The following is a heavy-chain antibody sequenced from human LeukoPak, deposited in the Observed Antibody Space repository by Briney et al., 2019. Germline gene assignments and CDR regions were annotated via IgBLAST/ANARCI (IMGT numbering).Heavy chain of an antibody. J-gene: IGHJ6*02. CDR1: GFTFSSYA. Sequence: GGSLRLSCAASGFTFSSYAMSWVRQAPGKGLEWVSAISGSGGSTYYADSVKGRFTISRDNSKNTLYLQMNRLRAEDTAVYYCAKTIVWFHGMDVWGQGTTVTVSS. CDR3: AKTIVWFHGMDV. CDR2: ISGSGGST. V-gene: IGHV3-23*01. D-gene: IGHD3-10*01.